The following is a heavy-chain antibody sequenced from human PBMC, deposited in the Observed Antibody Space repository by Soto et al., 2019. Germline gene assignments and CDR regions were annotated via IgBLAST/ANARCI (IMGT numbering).Heavy chain of an antibody. J-gene: IGHJ4*02. CDR3: ARRRIGKKGAIDY. V-gene: IGHV4-34*01. Sequence: SETLSLTGAVCGGSFSGYYCSWIRQPPWKGLEWIGEINHSGITNYNPSLKSRVTISVDTSKNQFSLKLSSVTAADTAVYYCARRRIGKKGAIDYWGQGTLVTVCS. CDR1: GGSFSGYY. D-gene: IGHD2-15*01. CDR2: INHSGIT.